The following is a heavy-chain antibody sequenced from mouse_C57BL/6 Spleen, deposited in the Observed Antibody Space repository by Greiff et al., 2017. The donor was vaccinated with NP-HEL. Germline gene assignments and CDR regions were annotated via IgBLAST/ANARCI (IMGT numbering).Heavy chain of an antibody. CDR2: LRNKANNHTT. J-gene: IGHJ1*03. CDR3: NRPGRWYFDV. CDR1: GFTFSDAW. Sequence: DVMLVESGGGLVQPGGSMKLSCAASGFTFSDAWMDWVRQSPGKGLEWVAELRNKANNHTTYYAESVKGRFTILRADSKSSVYLQMHSSRAEDTGIYSWNRPGRWYFDVWGKGTTLTVSS. V-gene: IGHV6-6*01.